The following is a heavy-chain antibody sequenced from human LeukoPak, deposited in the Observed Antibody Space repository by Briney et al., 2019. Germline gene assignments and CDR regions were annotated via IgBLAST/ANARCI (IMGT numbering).Heavy chain of an antibody. Sequence: ASVKVSCKASGYTFSGYYMHWVRQAPGQGLEWMGWINPNSGGTNYAQKFQGRVTMTRDTSISTAYMELSRLRSDDTAVYYCARDSPWVSITGPNWFDPWGPGTLVTVSS. V-gene: IGHV1-2*02. J-gene: IGHJ5*02. CDR3: ARDSPWVSITGPNWFDP. CDR2: INPNSGGT. CDR1: GYTFSGYY. D-gene: IGHD3-16*01.